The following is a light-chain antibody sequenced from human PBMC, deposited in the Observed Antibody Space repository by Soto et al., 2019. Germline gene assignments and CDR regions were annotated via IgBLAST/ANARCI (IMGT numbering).Light chain of an antibody. V-gene: IGKV3-15*01. J-gene: IGKJ1*01. Sequence: EVLMTQYPATLSGCACESATVSCMASQSISSNKLAWYQQKPGQAPRLLLFGVSNRATGIPARFSGSGSGTDFSLTISSLQSEDFAVYYCQQYDYWPRTFGQGTKVDI. CDR1: QSISSN. CDR2: GVS. CDR3: QQYDYWPRT.